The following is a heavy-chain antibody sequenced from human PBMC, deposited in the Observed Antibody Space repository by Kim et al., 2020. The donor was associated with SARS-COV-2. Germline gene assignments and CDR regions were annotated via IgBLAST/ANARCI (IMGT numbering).Heavy chain of an antibody. CDR1: GFTFSSYA. Sequence: GGSLRLSCAASGFTFSSYAMHWVRQAPGKGLEWVAVISYDGSNKYYVDSVKGRFTISRDNSKNTLYLQMNSLRAEDTAVYYCARTDNIAVAVSFDYWGQGTLVTVSS. CDR2: ISYDGSNK. V-gene: IGHV3-30*04. D-gene: IGHD6-19*01. CDR3: ARTDNIAVAVSFDY. J-gene: IGHJ4*02.